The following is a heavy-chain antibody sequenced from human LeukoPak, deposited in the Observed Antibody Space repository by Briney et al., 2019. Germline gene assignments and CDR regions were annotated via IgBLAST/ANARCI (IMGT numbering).Heavy chain of an antibody. J-gene: IGHJ4*01. CDR2: ISSSGRTF. D-gene: IGHD6-13*01. CDR3: ARDSRGSSWFFDY. Sequence: GGSLKLSCAASGFTFSSYEMNWVRQAPGKGLEWVSYISSSGRTFYYADSVKGRFTISRDNGKNSLYLQMNSLRVEDTAVYYCARDSRGSSWFFDYWGHRDLVTVSS. CDR1: GFTFSSYE. V-gene: IGHV3-48*03.